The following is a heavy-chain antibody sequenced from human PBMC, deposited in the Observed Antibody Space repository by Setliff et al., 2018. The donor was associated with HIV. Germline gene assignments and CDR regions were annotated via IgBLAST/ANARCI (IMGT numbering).Heavy chain of an antibody. V-gene: IGHV4-38-2*01. CDR1: AYSINSGYY. CDR3: ARHDGTYCGGDCYLLGYFDL. CDR2: IYHSGSI. Sequence: SETLSLTCAVSAYSINSGYYWGWIRQPPGKGLEWIGSIYHSGSIYYNPSLKSRVTISVDTSKNQFSLKLSSVTAADTAVYYCARHDGTYCGGDCYLLGYFDLWG. D-gene: IGHD2-21*02. J-gene: IGHJ2*01.